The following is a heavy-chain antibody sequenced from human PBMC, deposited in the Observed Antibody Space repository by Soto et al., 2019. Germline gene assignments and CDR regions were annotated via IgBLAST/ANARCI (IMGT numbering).Heavy chain of an antibody. V-gene: IGHV3-11*06. CDR3: ARTPLPGIAAAGHATVFDY. CDR1: GFTLRDYH. Sequence: GGGLRISRAASGFTLRDYHMSWVRPAPGEGVGWVSYISSSSSYTNYADSVKGRFTISRDNAKNSLYLQMNSLRAEDTAVYYCARTPLPGIAAAGHATVFDYWGQGTLVTVSS. J-gene: IGHJ4*02. D-gene: IGHD6-13*01. CDR2: ISSSSSYT.